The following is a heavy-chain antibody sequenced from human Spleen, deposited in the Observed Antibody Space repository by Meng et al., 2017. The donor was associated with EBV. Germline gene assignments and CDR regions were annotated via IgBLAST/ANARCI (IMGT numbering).Heavy chain of an antibody. J-gene: IGHJ5*02. Sequence: VQVVQCGFELKEPGASVKVSCKASGYTFTTFAMHWVRQAPGQGLEWMGWISTNTGNPTYAQGFAGRFVFSLDTSVNTAYLQISSLKAEDTAVYYCARPMTTVTTYWFDPWGQGTLVTVSS. D-gene: IGHD4-17*01. CDR2: ISTNTGNP. V-gene: IGHV7-4-1*02. CDR3: ARPMTTVTTYWFDP. CDR1: GYTFTTFA.